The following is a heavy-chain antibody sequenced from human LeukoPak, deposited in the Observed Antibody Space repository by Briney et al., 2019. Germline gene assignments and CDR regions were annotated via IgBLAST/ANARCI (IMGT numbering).Heavy chain of an antibody. CDR2: IYYSGST. J-gene: IGHJ4*02. D-gene: IGHD5-18*01. CDR1: GGSISSYY. Sequence: SETLSLTCTVSGGSISSYYWSWIRQPPGKGLEWIGYIYYSGSTNYNPSLKSGVTISVDTSKNQFSLKLSSVTAADTAVYYCARASSIQLWFPFDYWGQGTLVTVSS. V-gene: IGHV4-59*01. CDR3: ARASSIQLWFPFDY.